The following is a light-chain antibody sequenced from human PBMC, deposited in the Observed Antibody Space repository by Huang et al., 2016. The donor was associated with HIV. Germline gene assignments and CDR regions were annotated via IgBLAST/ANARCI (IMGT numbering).Light chain of an antibody. CDR3: QQYNSWPRT. CDR2: GAS. CDR1: QIISSN. Sequence: EIVMTQSPATLSLSPGERAALSCRASQIISSNLAWYQQKPGQAPRLLIYGASTRATGIPARFSGSGSGTEFTLTISSRQSEDFAVYYCQQYNSWPRTFGQGTKVEIK. V-gene: IGKV3-15*01. J-gene: IGKJ1*01.